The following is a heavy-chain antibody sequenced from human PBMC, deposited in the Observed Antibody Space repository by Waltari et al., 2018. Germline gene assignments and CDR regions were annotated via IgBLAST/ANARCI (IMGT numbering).Heavy chain of an antibody. V-gene: IGHV4-59*01. Sequence: QVQLQESGPGLVTPSETLSLICSVSGDSITNYYWSWVWQPPGRGLEWIGYMAYSGSTGYNPSLKSRATISVDTSKKQFSLRLGSVTAADTAIYYCARSYDFWSGYPLGYWGQGTLVTVSS. D-gene: IGHD3-3*01. J-gene: IGHJ4*02. CDR2: MAYSGST. CDR1: GDSITNYY. CDR3: ARSYDFWSGYPLGY.